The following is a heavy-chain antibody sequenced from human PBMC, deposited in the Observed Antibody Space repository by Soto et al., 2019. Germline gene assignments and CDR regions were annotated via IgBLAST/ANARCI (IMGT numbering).Heavy chain of an antibody. Sequence: SETLCLTCTVSGGSISSYYWSWIRQPPGKGLGWIGYIYYSGSTNYNPSLKSRVTISVDTSKNQFSLKLSSVTAADTAVYYCARGRYSSSWSIGGHDYYYYGMDVWGQGTTVTVSS. V-gene: IGHV4-59*01. CDR2: IYYSGST. CDR3: ARGRYSSSWSIGGHDYYYYGMDV. D-gene: IGHD6-13*01. CDR1: GGSISSYY. J-gene: IGHJ6*02.